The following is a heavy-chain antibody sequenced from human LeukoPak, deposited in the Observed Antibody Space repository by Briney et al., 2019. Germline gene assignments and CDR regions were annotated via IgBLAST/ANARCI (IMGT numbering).Heavy chain of an antibody. Sequence: GGSLRLSCAASGLTFSSYWMSWVRQAPGKGLEWVANIKQDGSEKYYVDSVKGRFTISRDNAKNSLYLQMNSLRAEDTAVYYCARDAPTFDYWGQGTLVTVSS. CDR3: ARDAPTFDY. J-gene: IGHJ4*02. CDR1: GLTFSSYW. CDR2: IKQDGSEK. V-gene: IGHV3-7*01.